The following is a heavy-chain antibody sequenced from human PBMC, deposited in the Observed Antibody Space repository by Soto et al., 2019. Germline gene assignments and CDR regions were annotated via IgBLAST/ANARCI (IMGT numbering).Heavy chain of an antibody. CDR1: GVTFRSAG. J-gene: IGHJ4*02. D-gene: IGHD3-10*01. CDR2: IWYDGKNK. Sequence: QVQLVESGGGLVQPGRSLRLSCEAPGVTFRSAGMHWVRQAPGKGLEWVAVIWYDGKNKYYADSVKGRFTIYRDNSKNTMYLQMNSLRADDTAVYYCARDLVTMDFWGQGTLVTVSS. CDR3: ARDLVTMDF. V-gene: IGHV3-33*01.